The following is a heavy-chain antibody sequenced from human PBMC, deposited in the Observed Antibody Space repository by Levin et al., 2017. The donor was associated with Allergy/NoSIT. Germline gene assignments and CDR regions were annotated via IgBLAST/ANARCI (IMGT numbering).Heavy chain of an antibody. D-gene: IGHD6-13*01. Sequence: GGSLRLSCAASGFTFSSYSMNWVRQAPGRGLEWVSYISSSSSAIYYADSVKSRFTISRDNAKNSLYLQMNSLRTEDTAVYYCARDRYSSRWGQGTLVTVSS. V-gene: IGHV3-48*01. CDR3: ARDRYSSR. J-gene: IGHJ4*02. CDR2: ISSSSSAI. CDR1: GFTFSSYS.